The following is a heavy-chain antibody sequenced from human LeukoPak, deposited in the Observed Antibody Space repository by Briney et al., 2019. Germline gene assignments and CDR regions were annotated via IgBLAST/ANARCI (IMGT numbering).Heavy chain of an antibody. J-gene: IGHJ1*01. D-gene: IGHD3-22*01. Sequence: PSETLSLTCTVSGGSVSSGSYYWSWIRQPPGKGLEWIGYIYYSGSTNYNPSLKSRVTISVDTSKNQFSLKLSSVTAADTAVYYCARNYYDSSGYYGYFQHWGQGTLVTVSS. CDR3: ARNYYDSSGYYGYFQH. CDR1: GGSVSSGSYY. V-gene: IGHV4-61*01. CDR2: IYYSGST.